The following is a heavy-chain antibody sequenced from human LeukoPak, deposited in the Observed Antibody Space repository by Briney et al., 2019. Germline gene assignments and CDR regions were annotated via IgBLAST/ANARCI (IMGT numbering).Heavy chain of an antibody. J-gene: IGHJ4*02. D-gene: IGHD1-26*01. V-gene: IGHV3-23*01. CDR2: ISSSGGNT. CDR3: AKGGSDYDDHGYSFDY. Sequence: GGSLRLSCAAPGFTFNSYAVSWVRQAPGKGLEWVSAISSSGGNTYYADSVKGRFTISRDNSKNTLYLQMNSLRAEDTAVYYCAKGGSDYDDHGYSFDYWGQGALVTVSS. CDR1: GFTFNSYA.